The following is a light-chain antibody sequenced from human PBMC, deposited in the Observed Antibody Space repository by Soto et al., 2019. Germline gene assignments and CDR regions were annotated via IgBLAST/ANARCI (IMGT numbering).Light chain of an antibody. CDR1: QTISSW. CDR3: QHYNSYSAA. CDR2: KAS. J-gene: IGKJ1*01. Sequence: DIQMTQSPSTLSGSVGDRVTITCRASQTISSWLAWYQQKPGKAPKLLIYKASTLKSGVPSRFSGSESGTEFTLTSSSVQADDFAAYYCQHYNSYSAAFGQGTKVELK. V-gene: IGKV1-5*03.